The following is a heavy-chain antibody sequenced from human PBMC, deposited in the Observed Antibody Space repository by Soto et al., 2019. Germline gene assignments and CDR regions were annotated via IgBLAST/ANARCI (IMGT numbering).Heavy chain of an antibody. CDR3: ARDYYGPFDY. J-gene: IGHJ4*02. Sequence: QVQLVQSGAEVKKPGASVKVSCRASEYTFTVYYMHWVRQAPGQGLEWMGWINPNNGGTNYAQKFLGRFAMTRDTSISTAYMELSRLRSDDTAVYYCARDYYGPFDYWGQGTLVTVSS. V-gene: IGHV1-2*02. CDR1: EYTFTVYY. D-gene: IGHD3-3*01. CDR2: INPNNGGT.